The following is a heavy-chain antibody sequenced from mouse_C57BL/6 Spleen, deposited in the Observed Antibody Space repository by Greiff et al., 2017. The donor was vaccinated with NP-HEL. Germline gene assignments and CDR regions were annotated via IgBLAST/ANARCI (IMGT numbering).Heavy chain of an antibody. J-gene: IGHJ3*01. Sequence: QVQLQQSGAELVKPGASVKISCKASGYAFSSYWMNWVKQRPGKGLEWIGQIYPGDGDTNYNGKFKGKATLTADKSSSTAYMQLSSLTSEDSAVYFCARGGYYSNYVPGFAYWGQGTLVTVSA. CDR2: IYPGDGDT. CDR3: ARGGYYSNYVPGFAY. CDR1: GYAFSSYW. V-gene: IGHV1-80*01. D-gene: IGHD2-5*01.